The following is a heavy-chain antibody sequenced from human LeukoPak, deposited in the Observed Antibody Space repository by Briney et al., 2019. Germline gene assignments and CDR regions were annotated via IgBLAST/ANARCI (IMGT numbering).Heavy chain of an antibody. D-gene: IGHD6-13*01. J-gene: IGHJ3*02. V-gene: IGHV3-53*01. Sequence: ETLSLTCTVSGGSISGSSHYWGWIRQPPGRGLEWVSVIYSGGSTYYADSVKGRFTISRDNSKNTLYLQMNSLRAEDTAVYYCARDRLSSSWYFDAFDIWGQGTMVTVSS. CDR1: GGSISGSSHY. CDR3: ARDRLSSSWYFDAFDI. CDR2: IYSGGST.